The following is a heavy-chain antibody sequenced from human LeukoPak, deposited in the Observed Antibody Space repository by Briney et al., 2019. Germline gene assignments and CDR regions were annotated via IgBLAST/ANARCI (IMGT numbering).Heavy chain of an antibody. V-gene: IGHV4-59*01. CDR2: TYYSGST. Sequence: SETLSLTCTVSGGSISDYYWSWIRQPPGKGLEWIGNTYYSGSTDFNPSLKSRVTISVDRSKNQFFLKLSSVTAADTAVYYCVRGWEFFDYRGQGTLVTVS. J-gene: IGHJ4*02. CDR1: GGSISDYY. CDR3: VRGWEFFDY. D-gene: IGHD3-10*01.